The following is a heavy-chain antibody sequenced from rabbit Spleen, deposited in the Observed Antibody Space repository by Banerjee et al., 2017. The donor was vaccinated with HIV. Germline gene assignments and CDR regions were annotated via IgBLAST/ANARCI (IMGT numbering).Heavy chain of an antibody. Sequence: QEQLVESGGGLVQPGGSLKLSCKASGFDFSNSGVSWVRQAPRKGLEWIGYIEPIFGNTYYANWVNGRFTISSHNAQNTLYLQLSSLTAADTATYFCVRDQAGDADYGPYYLNLWGPGTLVTVS. D-gene: IGHD2-1*01. V-gene: IGHV1S47*01. CDR3: VRDQAGDADYGPYYLNL. CDR1: GFDFSNSG. CDR2: IEPIFGNT. J-gene: IGHJ4*01.